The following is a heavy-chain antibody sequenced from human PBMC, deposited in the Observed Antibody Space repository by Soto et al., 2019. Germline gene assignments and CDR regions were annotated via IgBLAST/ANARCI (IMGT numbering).Heavy chain of an antibody. Sequence: ASVKVSCKASGYTFTSYDINWVRQATGQGLEWMGWMNPNSGNTGYAQKFQGRVTMTRNTSISTAYMELSSLRSEDTAVYYCTRDIPSDSNWFDPWGQGTPVTVSS. D-gene: IGHD2-2*02. CDR3: TRDIPSDSNWFDP. CDR1: GYTFTSYD. V-gene: IGHV1-8*01. J-gene: IGHJ5*02. CDR2: MNPNSGNT.